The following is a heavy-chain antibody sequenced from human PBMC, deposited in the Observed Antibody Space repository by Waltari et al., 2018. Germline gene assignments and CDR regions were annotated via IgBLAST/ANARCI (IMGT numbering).Heavy chain of an antibody. CDR2: IYYSGST. Sequence: QVQLQESGPGLVKPSETLSLTCTVSGGSISSYYWSWIRQPPGKGLEWIGYIYYSGSTNYNPSLKSRVTISVDTSKNQFSLKLSSVTAADTAVYYCARGRGLRPKPYPFFDYWGQGTLVTVSS. CDR1: GGSISSYY. J-gene: IGHJ4*02. D-gene: IGHD5-12*01. CDR3: ARGRGLRPKPYPFFDY. V-gene: IGHV4-59*01.